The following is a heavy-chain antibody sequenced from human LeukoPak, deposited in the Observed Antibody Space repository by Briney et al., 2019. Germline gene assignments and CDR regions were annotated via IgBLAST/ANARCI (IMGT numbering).Heavy chain of an antibody. CDR2: IWYDGSNK. J-gene: IGHJ6*03. CDR1: GFTFSSYG. D-gene: IGHD6-13*01. V-gene: IGHV3-33*01. Sequence: GRSLRLSCAASGFTFSSYGMHWVRQAPGKGLEWVAVIWYDGSNKYYADSVKGRFTISRDNSKNTLYLQMNSLRAEDTAVYYCARGPGSSWYYYYMDVWGKGTTVTVSS. CDR3: ARGPGSSWYYYYMDV.